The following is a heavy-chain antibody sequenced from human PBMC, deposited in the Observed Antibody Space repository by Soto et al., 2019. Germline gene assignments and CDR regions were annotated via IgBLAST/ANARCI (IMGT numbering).Heavy chain of an antibody. J-gene: IGHJ4*02. CDR2: IYYSGST. CDR1: GGSISSGDYY. CDR3: ASHSYGYTFYDY. D-gene: IGHD5-18*01. Sequence: QVQLQESGPGLVKPSQTLSLTCTVSGGSISSGDYYWSWIRQPPGKGLEWIGYIYYSGSTYYNPSLDRPRTISVDTSKTQCSLKLSSVTAADTAVYDCASHSYGYTFYDYWGQGTLVTVSS. V-gene: IGHV4-30-4*01.